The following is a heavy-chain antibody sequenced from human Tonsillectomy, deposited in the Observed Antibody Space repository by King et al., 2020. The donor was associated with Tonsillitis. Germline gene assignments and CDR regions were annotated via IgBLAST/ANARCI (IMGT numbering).Heavy chain of an antibody. J-gene: IGHJ4*02. CDR1: GFSFSNSG. V-gene: IGHV3-33*04. CDR2: VWRDGSNA. Sequence: VQLVESGGGVVQPGKSLRLSCAASGFSFSNSGMHWVRQAPGKGLEWVAAVWRDGSNAYYADSVKGRFTISRDNSKSTLFLQMNSLRAEDTAVYYCARVAEYYYETTTYSQYYFDYWGQGTLVTVSS. CDR3: ARVAEYYYETTTYSQYYFDY. D-gene: IGHD3-22*01.